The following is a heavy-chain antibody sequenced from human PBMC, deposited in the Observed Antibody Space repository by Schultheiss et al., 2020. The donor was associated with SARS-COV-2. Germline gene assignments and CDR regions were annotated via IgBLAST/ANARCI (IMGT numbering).Heavy chain of an antibody. D-gene: IGHD2-21*02. Sequence: SQTLSLTCAVYGGSFSGYYWSWIRQPPGKGLEWIGYIYYSGSTNYNPSLKSRVTISVDTSKNQFSLKLSSVTAADTAVYYCARGQYCGGDCYPYYYYGMDVWGQGTTVTVSS. V-gene: IGHV4-34*01. CDR1: GGSFSGYY. CDR3: ARGQYCGGDCYPYYYYGMDV. CDR2: IYYSGST. J-gene: IGHJ6*02.